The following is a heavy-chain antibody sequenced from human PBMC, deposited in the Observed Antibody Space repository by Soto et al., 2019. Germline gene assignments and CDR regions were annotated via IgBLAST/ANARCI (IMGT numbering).Heavy chain of an antibody. CDR2: INPNSGGT. V-gene: IGHV1-2*02. Sequence: ASVKVSCKASGYTFTGYYMHWVRQAPGQGLEWMGWINPNSGGTNYAQKFQGRVTMTRDTSISTAYMELSRLRSDDTAVYYCARDWGSSWLNYYYYGMEVWGQGTTVTVSS. J-gene: IGHJ6*02. CDR3: ARDWGSSWLNYYYYGMEV. CDR1: GYTFTGYY. D-gene: IGHD6-13*01.